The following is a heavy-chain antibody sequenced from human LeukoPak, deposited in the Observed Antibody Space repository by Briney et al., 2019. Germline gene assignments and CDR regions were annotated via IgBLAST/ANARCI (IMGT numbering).Heavy chain of an antibody. CDR3: ARSFDI. V-gene: IGHV3-43*01. CDR1: GFTFDDYT. CDR2: INWDGSTT. Sequence: GGSLRLSCAASGFTFDDYTMHWVRQAPGKGLEWVSLINWDGSTTYYADSVKGRFTISRDNSKNSLYLQMNSLRAEDTAVYFCARSFDIWGQGTMVTVSS. J-gene: IGHJ3*02.